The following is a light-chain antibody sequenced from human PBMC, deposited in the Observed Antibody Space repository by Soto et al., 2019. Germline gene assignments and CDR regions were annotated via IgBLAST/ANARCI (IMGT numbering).Light chain of an antibody. CDR1: RSDIGSYNY. V-gene: IGLV2-14*01. CDR3: ISYTGSSTSYV. J-gene: IGLJ1*01. CDR2: GVS. Sequence: LTQPPSVSGSPGQSITISCSGTRSDIGSYNYVAWYQQFPGKTPKILIYGVSNRPSGVSSRFSGSKSGNTASLTISGLQAEDEADYYCISYTGSSTSYVFGSGTKVTVL.